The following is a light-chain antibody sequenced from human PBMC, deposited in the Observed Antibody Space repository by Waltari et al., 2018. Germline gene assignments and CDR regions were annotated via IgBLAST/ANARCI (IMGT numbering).Light chain of an antibody. Sequence: IMLTQSPGTLSLSPGERATLSCRASQSISRYLAWYQQKPGQAPRLLIYGASTRATGIPDRFSGSGCGTDFSLTISGLEPEDSAVYYCQHHFRLPATFGQGTTVEI. CDR1: QSISRY. CDR2: GAS. J-gene: IGKJ1*01. V-gene: IGKV3-20*01. CDR3: QHHFRLPAT.